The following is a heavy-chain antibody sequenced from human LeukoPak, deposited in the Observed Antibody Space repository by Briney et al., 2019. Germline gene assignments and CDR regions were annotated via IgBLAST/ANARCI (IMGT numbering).Heavy chain of an antibody. CDR1: GGSISSSSYY. D-gene: IGHD5-18*01. Sequence: SETLSLTCTASGGSISSSSYYWGWIRQPPGRGLEWIGSIYYSGSTYYNPSLKSRVTISVDTSKNQFSLKLSSVTAADTAVYYCASGYSYGYVWYWGQGTLVTVSS. J-gene: IGHJ4*02. V-gene: IGHV4-39*01. CDR2: IYYSGST. CDR3: ASGYSYGYVWY.